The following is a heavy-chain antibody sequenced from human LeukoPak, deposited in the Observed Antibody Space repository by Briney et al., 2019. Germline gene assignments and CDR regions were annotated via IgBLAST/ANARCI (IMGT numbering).Heavy chain of an antibody. Sequence: PGGSLRLSCAASGFTFSSYAMSWVRQAPGKGLEWVSGISDSGGSTYYADSVKGRFTISRDNSKNTLYLQMNSLRAEDMAVYYCAKGNTYSTSSALDYWGQGTLVTVSS. CDR1: GFTFSSYA. V-gene: IGHV3-23*01. CDR3: AKGNTYSTSSALDY. D-gene: IGHD6-6*01. J-gene: IGHJ4*02. CDR2: ISDSGGST.